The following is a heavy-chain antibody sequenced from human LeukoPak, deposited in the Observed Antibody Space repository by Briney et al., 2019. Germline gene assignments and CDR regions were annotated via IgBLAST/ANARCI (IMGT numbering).Heavy chain of an antibody. Sequence: GGSLRLSCAASGFTFSSYAMSWVRQAPGKGLEWVSGTSGSGGSTYYADSVKGRFTISRDNSKNTLYLQMNSLRAEDTAVYYCANPLSGYYGYWGQGTLVTVSS. D-gene: IGHD3-22*01. CDR1: GFTFSSYA. CDR2: TSGSGGST. V-gene: IGHV3-23*01. J-gene: IGHJ4*02. CDR3: ANPLSGYYGY.